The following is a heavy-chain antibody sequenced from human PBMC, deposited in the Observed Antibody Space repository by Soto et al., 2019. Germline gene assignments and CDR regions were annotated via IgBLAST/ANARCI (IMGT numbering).Heavy chain of an antibody. Sequence: QVQLVQSGAEVKKPGASVKVSCKASGYTFTSYGISWVRQAPGQGLEWMGWISAYNGNTNYAQKLQGRVTMTTDTSKSTAYMELRSLRSDDTAVNYCARVEALAVSAEYFQHWGKGNLVYVSS. CDR1: GYTFTSYG. CDR3: ARVEALAVSAEYFQH. D-gene: IGHD6-19*01. CDR2: ISAYNGNT. J-gene: IGHJ1*01. V-gene: IGHV1-18*01.